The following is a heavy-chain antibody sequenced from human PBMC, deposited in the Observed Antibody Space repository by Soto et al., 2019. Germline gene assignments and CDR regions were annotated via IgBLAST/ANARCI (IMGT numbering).Heavy chain of an antibody. CDR3: ARRGDGMDV. CDR2: INTGNGNT. CDR1: GYTFTSYA. Sequence: QVQLVQSGAEEKKPGASVKVSCKASGYTFTSYAMHWVRQAPGQRLEWMGWINTGNGNTKYSQKFQGRVTITRDTAGSPANRELSMRRAENAAEYCGARRGDGMDVGGQGTTATVSS. D-gene: IGHD3-10*01. J-gene: IGHJ6*02. V-gene: IGHV1-3*04.